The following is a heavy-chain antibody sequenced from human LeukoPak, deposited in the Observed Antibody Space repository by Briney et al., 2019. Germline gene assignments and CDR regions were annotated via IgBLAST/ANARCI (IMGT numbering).Heavy chain of an antibody. CDR3: ARVGSSSWSDRNWFDP. J-gene: IGHJ5*02. Sequence: SETLSLTCAVYGGSVSGYYWSCIRQPPGKGLEWIGEINQSGNTNYNSSLKSRVTISVDTSKNWFSLRLSSVTAADTAVYYCARVGSSSWSDRNWFDPWGQGTLVTVSS. CDR2: INQSGNT. V-gene: IGHV4-34*01. CDR1: GGSVSGYY. D-gene: IGHD6-13*01.